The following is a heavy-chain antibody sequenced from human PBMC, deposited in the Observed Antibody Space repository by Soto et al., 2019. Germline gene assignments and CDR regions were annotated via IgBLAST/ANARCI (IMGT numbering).Heavy chain of an antibody. Sequence: SETLSLTCTVSGGSISSYYWSWIRQPPGKGLEWIGYIYYSGSTNYNPSLKSRVTISVDTSKNQFSLKLSSVTAADTAVYYCARMGIVVVPAAIPIYYYYYMDVWGQGTLVTVSS. CDR1: GGSISSYY. J-gene: IGHJ6*03. D-gene: IGHD2-2*01. CDR2: IYYSGST. V-gene: IGHV4-59*08. CDR3: ARMGIVVVPAAIPIYYYYYMDV.